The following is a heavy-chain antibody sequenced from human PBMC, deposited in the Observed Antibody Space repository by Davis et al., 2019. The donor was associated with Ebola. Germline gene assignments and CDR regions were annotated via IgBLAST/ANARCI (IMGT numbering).Heavy chain of an antibody. D-gene: IGHD3-10*01. CDR2: TNPKSGDT. V-gene: IGHV1-8*01. CDR1: GYTFTSYD. Sequence: ASVKVSCKASGYTFTSYDIHWVRQATGQGLEWMGWTNPKSGDTAYVQKFQGRVTMTRNTFISTAYMELSSLTSEDTAVYYCARERGYGSGSSSYHYGLDVWGKGTTVTVSS. CDR3: ARERGYGSGSSSYHYGLDV. J-gene: IGHJ6*04.